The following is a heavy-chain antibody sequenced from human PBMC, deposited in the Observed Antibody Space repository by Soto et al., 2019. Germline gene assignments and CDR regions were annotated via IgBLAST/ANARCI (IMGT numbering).Heavy chain of an antibody. J-gene: IGHJ4*02. CDR1: GGSISSYY. D-gene: IGHD2-2*01. Sequence: SETLSLTCTVSGGSISSYYWSWIRQPPGKGLEWIGYIYYSGSTYYNPSLKSRVTISVDSSKNQFSLKVNSVTAADTAVYYCARGRLVPAVKFDYRGQGALVTVSS. V-gene: IGHV4-59*12. CDR3: ARGRLVPAVKFDY. CDR2: IYYSGST.